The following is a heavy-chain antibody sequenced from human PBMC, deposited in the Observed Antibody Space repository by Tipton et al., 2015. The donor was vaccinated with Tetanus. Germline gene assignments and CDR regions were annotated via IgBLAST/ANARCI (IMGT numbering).Heavy chain of an antibody. V-gene: IGHV3-33*01. J-gene: IGHJ4*02. CDR2: SWYDGTDQ. CDR3: AREADCSGGSCFSGDFDN. Sequence: SGFIFSSYGIHWVRQAPGKGLEWVAVSWYDGTDQYYADSVKGRFTLSRDNSKNTLYLQMNSLRAEDTVLYYCAREADCSGGSCFSGDFDNWGQGTQVTVSS. CDR1: GFIFSSYG. D-gene: IGHD2-15*01.